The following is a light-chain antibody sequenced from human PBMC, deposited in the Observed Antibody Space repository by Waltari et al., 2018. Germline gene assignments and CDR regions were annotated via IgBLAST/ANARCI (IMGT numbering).Light chain of an antibody. CDR2: GAS. Sequence: IVLTQSPGTLSLSPGDRATLSCRASQSVSRSLAWYQQKPGQAPKLLFYGASTRATGIPDRFTGSGSGTDFSLTISSLEPEDFAIYFCQHYVRLPATFGQGTKVEIK. CDR1: QSVSRS. CDR3: QHYVRLPAT. J-gene: IGKJ1*01. V-gene: IGKV3-20*01.